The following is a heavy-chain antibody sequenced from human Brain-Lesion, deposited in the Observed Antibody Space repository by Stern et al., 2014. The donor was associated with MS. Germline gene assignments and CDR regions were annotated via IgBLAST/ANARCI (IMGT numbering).Heavy chain of an antibody. CDR3: ARGERWFDS. J-gene: IGHJ5*01. CDR2: VNNDGRRT. CDR1: GFTFSNNG. V-gene: IGHV3-74*02. D-gene: IGHD3-10*01. Sequence: EVHLVESGGGLVQPGGSLRLSCAASGFTFSNNGMHWVRQAPGTGMVWVSRVNNDGRRTSYADSVKGRFTMSRDNAKNTLYLQMNSLRVEDTAIYYCARGERWFDSWGQGTLVTVSS.